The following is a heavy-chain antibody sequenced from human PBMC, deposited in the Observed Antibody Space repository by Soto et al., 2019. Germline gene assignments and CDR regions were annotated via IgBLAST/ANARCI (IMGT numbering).Heavy chain of an antibody. D-gene: IGHD6-19*01. CDR3: AGRYSSGWYAY. CDR1: GFTVSSNY. Sequence: EVQLAESGGGLVQPGGSLRLSCAASGFTVSSNYISWVRQAPGKGLEWVSVIYSSGDTYYVDSVKGRFTISRDNSRNTVYLQMNSLRPEDTAVYYCAGRYSSGWYAYWGQGTLVTVSS. CDR2: IYSSGDT. J-gene: IGHJ4*02. V-gene: IGHV3-66*01.